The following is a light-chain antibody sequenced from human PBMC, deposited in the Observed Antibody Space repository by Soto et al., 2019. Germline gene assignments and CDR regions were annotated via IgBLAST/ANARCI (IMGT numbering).Light chain of an antibody. Sequence: QSALTQPASVSGSPGQSIPISCTGTSSDVGGYNYVSWYQQHPGKAPKLMIYEVSNRPSGVSNRFSGSKSGNTASLTISGLQAEDEADYYCSSYTSSSTPVVFGGGTKVTVL. J-gene: IGLJ2*01. CDR2: EVS. CDR1: SSDVGGYNY. CDR3: SSYTSSSTPVV. V-gene: IGLV2-14*01.